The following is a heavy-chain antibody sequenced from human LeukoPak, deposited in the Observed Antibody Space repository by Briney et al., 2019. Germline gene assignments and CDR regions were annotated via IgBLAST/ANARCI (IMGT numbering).Heavy chain of an antibody. CDR2: IYYSGST. CDR3: ARGQYNWKLGDAFDI. Sequence: SETLSLTCTVSGGSISSHYWSWIRQPPGKGLEWIGYIYYSGSTNYNPSLKSRFTISVYRSKNQFSLKLNSVTAADTAGYYCARGQYNWKLGDAFDIWGQGTMVTVSS. J-gene: IGHJ3*02. V-gene: IGHV4-59*11. CDR1: GGSISSHY. D-gene: IGHD1-1*01.